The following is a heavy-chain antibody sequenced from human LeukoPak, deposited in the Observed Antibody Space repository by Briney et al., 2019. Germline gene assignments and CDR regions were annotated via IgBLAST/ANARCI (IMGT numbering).Heavy chain of an antibody. CDR3: AREPGSWYKDDAFDI. Sequence: KPSETLSLTCAVYGGSFSGYYWSWIRQPPGKGLEWIGEINHSGSTNYNPSLKSRVTISVDTSKNQFSLKLRSVTAAATAVYYCAREPGSWYKDDAFDIWGQGTMVTVSS. CDR2: INHSGST. V-gene: IGHV4-34*01. CDR1: GGSFSGYY. D-gene: IGHD6-13*01. J-gene: IGHJ3*02.